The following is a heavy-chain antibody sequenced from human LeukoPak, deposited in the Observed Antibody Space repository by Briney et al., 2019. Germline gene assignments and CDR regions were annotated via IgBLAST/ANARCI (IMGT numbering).Heavy chain of an antibody. J-gene: IGHJ4*02. CDR3: VRRSDLTTNVDY. CDR2: IYYSGST. D-gene: IGHD2-15*01. Sequence: SETLSLTCTVSGGSISSYYWSWIRQPPGKGLEWIGYIYYSGSTNYNPSLKSRVTISVDTSKNQFSLKLSSVTAADTAVYYCVRRSDLTTNVDYWGQGTLVTVSS. CDR1: GGSISSYY. V-gene: IGHV4-59*08.